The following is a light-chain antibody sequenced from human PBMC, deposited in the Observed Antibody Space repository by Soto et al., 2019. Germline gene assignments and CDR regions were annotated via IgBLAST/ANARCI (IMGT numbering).Light chain of an antibody. CDR3: QHGGT. CDR1: QSVSNY. Sequence: EIVLTQSPATLSLSPGERATVSCRASQSVSNYLGWYQQKPGQAPRLLMYDASNRATGIPARFSGSGSGTDFTLTISSLEPEDFAVYYCQHGGTFGQGTRLEIK. V-gene: IGKV3-11*01. CDR2: DAS. J-gene: IGKJ5*01.